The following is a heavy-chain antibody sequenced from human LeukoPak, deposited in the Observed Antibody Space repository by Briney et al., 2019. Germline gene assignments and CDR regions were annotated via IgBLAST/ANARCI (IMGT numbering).Heavy chain of an antibody. Sequence: RTSETLSLTCAVYGGSFSGYYWSWIRQPAGKGLEWIGRIYTSGSTNYNPSLKSRVTMSVDTSKNQFSLKLSSVTAADTAVYYCARGQLRLSNWGQGSLVIVSS. J-gene: IGHJ4*02. CDR1: GGSFSGYY. CDR3: ARGQLRLSN. CDR2: IYTSGST. V-gene: IGHV4-59*10. D-gene: IGHD6-25*01.